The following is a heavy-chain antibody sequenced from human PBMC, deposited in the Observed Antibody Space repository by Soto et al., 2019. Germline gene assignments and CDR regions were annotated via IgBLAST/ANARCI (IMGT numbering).Heavy chain of an antibody. CDR3: AMAAHYDFWSGFFYRDA. CDR1: GFTFSSYA. V-gene: IGHV3-23*01. Sequence: EVQLLESGGGLVQPGGSLRLSCATSGFTFSSYAMAWVRQAPGKGLEWVSATSGSGSITYHAASVKGRFSISRDNARNMRCLQMNSLGAEDTAVYYCAMAAHYDFWSGFFYRDAWGIGTTVTVSS. J-gene: IGHJ6*03. D-gene: IGHD3-3*01. CDR2: TSGSGSIT.